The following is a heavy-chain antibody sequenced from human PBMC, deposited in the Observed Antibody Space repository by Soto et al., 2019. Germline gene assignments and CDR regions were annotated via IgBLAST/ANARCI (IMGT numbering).Heavy chain of an antibody. V-gene: IGHV3-64D*06. Sequence: GGLRVACLDSRFTFSTYAMHWVRQAPGKGLEYVSTISSNGGSTYYADSVKGRFTISRDNSKNTLYLQMSSLRDEDTAVYYCVKYYFDSSGYYGLNAFDIWGQGTMVTV. CDR3: VKYYFDSSGYYGLNAFDI. J-gene: IGHJ3*02. CDR1: RFTFSTYA. D-gene: IGHD3-22*01. CDR2: ISSNGGST.